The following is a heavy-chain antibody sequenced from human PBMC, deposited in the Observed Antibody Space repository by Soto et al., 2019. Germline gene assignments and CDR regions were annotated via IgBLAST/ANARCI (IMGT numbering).Heavy chain of an antibody. CDR2: ITSSSSSI. Sequence: GVSLRLSCAASGFTFSAYNMNWVRQPPGKGLEWVSSITSSSSSIYYADSLKGRFTISRDNAKNSLYLQMNSLRAEDTAVYYCASHYGDNGWFDPWGQGTLVTVSS. D-gene: IGHD4-17*01. CDR1: GFTFSAYN. V-gene: IGHV3-21*06. CDR3: ASHYGDNGWFDP. J-gene: IGHJ5*02.